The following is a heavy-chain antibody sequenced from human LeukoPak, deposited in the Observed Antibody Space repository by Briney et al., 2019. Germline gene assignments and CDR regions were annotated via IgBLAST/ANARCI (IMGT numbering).Heavy chain of an antibody. V-gene: IGHV4-34*01. J-gene: IGHJ4*02. CDR1: GGSLSGYY. Sequence: SETLSLTCAVYGGSLSGYYWTWIRQPPGKGLEWIGELNHSGTTNYNPSLKSRVTISEDTSTSQLSLRLSSVTAADTAVYYCARVGVATANYYFDYWGQGTLVTVSS. CDR3: ARVGVATANYYFDY. D-gene: IGHD5-12*01. CDR2: LNHSGTT.